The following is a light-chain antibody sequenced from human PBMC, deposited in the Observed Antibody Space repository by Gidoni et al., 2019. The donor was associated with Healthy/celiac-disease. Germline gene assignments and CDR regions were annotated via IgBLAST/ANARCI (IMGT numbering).Light chain of an antibody. CDR1: SSNIGRNY. J-gene: IGLJ3*02. CDR3: AAWDDSLSGLWV. Sequence: SALTQPPSASGTPGQRVTISCSGSSSNIGRNYVYWYQPPPGTAPKLLSYRNNQRPSGVPDRFSGSKSGTSASLAIRGLRSEDEADYYWAAWDDSLSGLWVFGGGTKLTVL. V-gene: IGLV1-47*01. CDR2: RNN.